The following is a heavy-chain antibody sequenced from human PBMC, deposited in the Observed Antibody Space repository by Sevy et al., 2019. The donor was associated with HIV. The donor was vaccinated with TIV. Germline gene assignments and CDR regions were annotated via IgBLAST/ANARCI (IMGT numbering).Heavy chain of an antibody. CDR3: VRDTQFGFDY. Sequence: GGSLRLSCVASGFRFSDEPMNWVRQAPGKGLEWISNIRSDSSVMSYADTVSGRFTVSRDNARNSLSLQLNSLRDEDTALYYCVRDTQFGFDYWGQGTLVTVSS. J-gene: IGHJ4*02. V-gene: IGHV3-48*02. CDR1: GFRFSDEP. D-gene: IGHD3-16*01. CDR2: IRSDSSVM.